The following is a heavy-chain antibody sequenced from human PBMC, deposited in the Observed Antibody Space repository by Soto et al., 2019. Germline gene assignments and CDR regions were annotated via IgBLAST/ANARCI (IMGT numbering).Heavy chain of an antibody. CDR1: VGSISSGGYY. V-gene: IGHV4-31*03. J-gene: IGHJ3*02. CDR2: IYYSGST. Sequence: SETLSLTCTVSVGSISSGGYYWSWIRQHPGKGLEWIGYIYYSGSTYYNPSLKSRVTISVDASKNQFSLKLSSVTAADTAVYYCARASGGSGYYRLLIHTRGDAFDIWGQGTMVTVSS. D-gene: IGHD3-22*01. CDR3: ARASGGSGYYRLLIHTRGDAFDI.